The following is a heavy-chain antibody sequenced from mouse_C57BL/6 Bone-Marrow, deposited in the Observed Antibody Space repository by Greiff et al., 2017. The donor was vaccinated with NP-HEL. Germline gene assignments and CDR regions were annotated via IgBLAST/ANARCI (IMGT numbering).Heavy chain of an antibody. V-gene: IGHV1-63*01. Sequence: QVQLQQSGAELVRPGTSVKMSCKASGYTFTNYWIGWAKQRPGHGLEWIGDIYPGGGYTKYNEKFTGTATLNADNTSSTAYMQFSSLTSEDSAIYYCARNYSNYGDYWGQGTTLTVSS. CDR1: GYTFTNYW. J-gene: IGHJ2*01. D-gene: IGHD2-5*01. CDR3: ARNYSNYGDY. CDR2: IYPGGGYT.